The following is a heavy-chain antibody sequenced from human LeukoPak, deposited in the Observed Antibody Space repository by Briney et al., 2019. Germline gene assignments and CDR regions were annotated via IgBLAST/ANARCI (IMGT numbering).Heavy chain of an antibody. V-gene: IGHV3-7*01. D-gene: IGHD5-18*01. CDR3: ARGGYSYGYGQIGY. CDR1: GFSFSSYW. J-gene: IGHJ4*02. CDR2: IKQDGNEK. Sequence: GGSLRLSCTASGFSFSSYWMSWVRQAPGKGLEWVANIKQDGNEKYHLDSVKGRFTISRDNAKNSLYLQMNSLRAEDTAVYYCARGGYSYGYGQIGYWGQGTLVTVSS.